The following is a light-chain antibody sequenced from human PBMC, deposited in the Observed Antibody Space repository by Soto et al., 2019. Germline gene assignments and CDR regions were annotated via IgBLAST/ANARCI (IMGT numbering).Light chain of an antibody. CDR2: EVV. J-gene: IGLJ1*01. CDR3: KSYAGSNPYV. CDR1: KSDIGVYDF. V-gene: IGLV2-8*01. Sequence: QSALTQPPSASGSPGQSVTISCTGTKSDIGVYDFVSWYQHHPGKAPRLIIYEVVQRPSGVPDRFSVSKSGNTASLTVSGLQAVDEADYFCKSYAGSNPYVFGSGTKVTVL.